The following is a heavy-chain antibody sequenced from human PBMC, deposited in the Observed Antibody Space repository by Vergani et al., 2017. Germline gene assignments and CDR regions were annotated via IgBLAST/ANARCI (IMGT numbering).Heavy chain of an antibody. CDR3: ARDGRWRWLQSGGFEIDY. D-gene: IGHD5-24*01. Sequence: QMQLVQSGPEVKKPGTSVKVSCKASGFTFTSSAMQWVRQARGQRLEWIGWIVVGSGNTNYAQKFQERVTITRDMSTSTAYMELSSLRSEDTAVYYCARDGRWRWLQSGGFEIDYWGQGTLVTVSS. V-gene: IGHV1-58*02. CDR2: IVVGSGNT. J-gene: IGHJ4*02. CDR1: GFTFTSSA.